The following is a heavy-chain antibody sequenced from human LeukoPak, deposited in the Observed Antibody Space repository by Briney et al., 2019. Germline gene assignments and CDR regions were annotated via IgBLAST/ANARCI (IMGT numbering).Heavy chain of an antibody. CDR3: TKRSRGYYDY. CDR1: GFTFSGYW. V-gene: IGHV3-23*03. D-gene: IGHD3-10*01. Sequence: PGGSLRLSCATSGFTFSGYWMSWVRQVPGKGLEWVSVVCSGNDGTNYADSVRGRFTISRDDSKNMVYLQMNNLRLEDAAVYYCTKRSRGYYDYWGQGTLVTVSS. J-gene: IGHJ4*02. CDR2: VCSGNDGT.